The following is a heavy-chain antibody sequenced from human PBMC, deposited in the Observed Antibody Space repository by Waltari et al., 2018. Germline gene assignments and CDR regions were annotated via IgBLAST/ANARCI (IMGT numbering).Heavy chain of an antibody. J-gene: IGHJ5*02. CDR3: ARGSTGQFDP. Sequence: QVHLQESGPGLVKPPETLSLTCTVSGVSITNHYWSWIRQSPGKGLEWIAYTHHTGSSNYNPSVKSRLTVSLDTSKNQLSLNLNSVTAADTAIYYCARGSTGQFDPWGQGVLVTVSS. D-gene: IGHD4-4*01. CDR2: THHTGSS. CDR1: GVSITNHY. V-gene: IGHV4-59*11.